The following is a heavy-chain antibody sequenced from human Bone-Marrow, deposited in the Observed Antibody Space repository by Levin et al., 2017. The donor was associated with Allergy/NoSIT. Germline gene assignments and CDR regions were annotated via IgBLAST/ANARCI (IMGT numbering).Heavy chain of an antibody. CDR3: ARDVSLATSGYYHYYFDY. V-gene: IGHV4-59*12. Sequence: SETLSLTCSVSNGSMSEFYGIWIRQPPGKGLEWIGFIYHTGTTTYNPSLKSRVTMSVDTSKNQFSLKLSSVTAADTAIYFCARDVSLATSGYYHYYFDYWGQGTLVTVSS. J-gene: IGHJ4*02. CDR2: IYHTGTT. D-gene: IGHD3-22*01. CDR1: NGSMSEFY.